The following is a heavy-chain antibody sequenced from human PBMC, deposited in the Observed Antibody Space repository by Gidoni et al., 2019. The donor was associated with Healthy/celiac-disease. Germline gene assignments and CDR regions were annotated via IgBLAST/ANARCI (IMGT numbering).Heavy chain of an antibody. V-gene: IGHV4-34*01. CDR3: ARGSIAAAGTFGGLDY. CDR2: INHSGST. CDR1: GGSFSGYY. Sequence: QVQLQQWGAGLLKPSETLSLTCAVYGGSFSGYYWSWIRQPPGKGLEWIGEINHSGSTNYNPSLKSRVTISVDTSKNQFSLKLSSVTAADTAVYYCARGSIAAAGTFGGLDYWGQGTLVTVSS. J-gene: IGHJ4*02. D-gene: IGHD6-13*01.